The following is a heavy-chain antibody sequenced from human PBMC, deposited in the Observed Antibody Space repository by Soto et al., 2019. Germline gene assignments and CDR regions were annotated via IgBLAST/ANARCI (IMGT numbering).Heavy chain of an antibody. V-gene: IGHV3-15*01. CDR1: GFTFSNAW. D-gene: IGHD3-9*01. CDR2: IKSKTDGGTT. Sequence: EVQLVESGGGLVKPGGSLRLSCAASGFTFSNAWMSWVRQAPGKGLEWVCRIKSKTDGGTTDYAAPVKGRFTISRDDSKNTLYLQMNSLKTEDTAVYYCTTAIYDLLTGIHFDYWGQGTLVTVSS. CDR3: TTAIYDLLTGIHFDY. J-gene: IGHJ4*02.